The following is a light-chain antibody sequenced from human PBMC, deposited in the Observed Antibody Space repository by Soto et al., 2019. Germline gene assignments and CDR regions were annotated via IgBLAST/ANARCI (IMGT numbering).Light chain of an antibody. V-gene: IGLV2-11*01. CDR1: SSDVGAYNY. CDR3: CSYAGSYSWV. CDR2: DVS. J-gene: IGLJ3*02. Sequence: QSVLTQPRSVSGSPGQSVTISCTGTSSDVGAYNYVSWYQHHPGKAPKVMIYDVSERPSGVPDRFSGSKSDNKASLTISGLQAEDEAHYYCCSYAGSYSWVFGGGTKLTVL.